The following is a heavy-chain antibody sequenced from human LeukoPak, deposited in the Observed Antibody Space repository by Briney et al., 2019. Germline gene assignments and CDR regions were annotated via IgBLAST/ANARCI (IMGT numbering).Heavy chain of an antibody. D-gene: IGHD3-3*01. V-gene: IGHV1-2*04. CDR3: ARGFWSGYPHDYYYMDV. J-gene: IGHJ6*03. CDR2: INPNSGGT. CDR1: GYTFTGYY. Sequence: ASVKVSCKASGYTFTGYYMHWVRQAPGQGLEWMGWINPNSGGTNYAQKFQGWVTMTRDTSISTAYMELSRLRSDDTAVYYCARGFWSGYPHDYYYMDVWGKGTTVTVSS.